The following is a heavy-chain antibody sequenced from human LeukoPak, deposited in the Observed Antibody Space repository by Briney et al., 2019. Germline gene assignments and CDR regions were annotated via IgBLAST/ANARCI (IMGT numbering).Heavy chain of an antibody. Sequence: GGSLRLSCAASGFTFSSYEMNWVRQAPGKGLEWISYISSSGSSISYADSVKGRFTISRDNAKNSLNLQMNSLRAEDTAVYYCAKNSVGGSYYPIDYWGQGTLVTVSS. CDR2: ISSSGSSI. CDR3: AKNSVGGSYYPIDY. J-gene: IGHJ4*02. V-gene: IGHV3-48*03. D-gene: IGHD1-26*01. CDR1: GFTFSSYE.